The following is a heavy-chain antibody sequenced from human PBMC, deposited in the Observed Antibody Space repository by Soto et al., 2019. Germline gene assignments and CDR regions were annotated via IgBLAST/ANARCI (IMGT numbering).Heavy chain of an antibody. CDR2: ISATGYYI. J-gene: IGHJ3*01. D-gene: IGHD1-26*01. CDR3: MRDFSRIVGATADAFDL. CDR1: GVSFNSYA. V-gene: IGHV3-21*01. Sequence: PGGSLRLSCVASGVSFNSYAMNLVRLAPGKGPEWVATISATGYYIYYADSVQGRFTISRDNARKSLFLQMNGLEAEDTAVYYCMRDFSRIVGATADAFDLWGQGTPVTVSS.